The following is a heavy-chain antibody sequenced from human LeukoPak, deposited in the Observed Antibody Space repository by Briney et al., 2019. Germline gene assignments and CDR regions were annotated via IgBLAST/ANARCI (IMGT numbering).Heavy chain of an antibody. D-gene: IGHD6-19*01. J-gene: IGHJ4*02. Sequence: GGSLRLSCAASGFTFSSYAMHWVRQAPGKGLEWVAVISYDGSNKYYADSVKGRFTISRDNSKNMLYLQMNSLRAEDTAVYYCARALAVAGPFDYWGQGTLVTVSS. CDR3: ARALAVAGPFDY. CDR1: GFTFSSYA. CDR2: ISYDGSNK. V-gene: IGHV3-30-3*01.